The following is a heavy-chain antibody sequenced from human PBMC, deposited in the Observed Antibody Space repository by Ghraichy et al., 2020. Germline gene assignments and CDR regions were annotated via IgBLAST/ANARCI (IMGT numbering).Heavy chain of an antibody. CDR1: GFTFSNYG. V-gene: IGHV3-30*03. J-gene: IGHJ6*02. Sequence: GESLHISCAASGFTFSNYGMHWVRQAPGKGLEWVAVISYGGSDKFYLDSVKGRFTISRDNSKNTLYLRMNSLRAEDTAKYYCARDRLSGDEGRVGDYHYYYGFDVWGHGTTVTVSS. D-gene: IGHD5-24*01. CDR2: ISYGGSDK. CDR3: ARDRLSGDEGRVGDYHYYYGFDV.